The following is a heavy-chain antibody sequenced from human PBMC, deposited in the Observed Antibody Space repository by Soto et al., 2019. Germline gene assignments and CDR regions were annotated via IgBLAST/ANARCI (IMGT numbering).Heavy chain of an antibody. J-gene: IGHJ4*02. CDR2: IYYSGST. Sequence: SETLSLTCTVSGGSISSYYWSWIRQPPGKGLEWIGYIYYSGSTNYNPSLKSRVTISVDTSKNQFSLKLSSVTAADTAVYCCARRYCSGGSCFDYWGQGTLATVSS. CDR1: GGSISSYY. CDR3: ARRYCSGGSCFDY. D-gene: IGHD2-15*01. V-gene: IGHV4-59*01.